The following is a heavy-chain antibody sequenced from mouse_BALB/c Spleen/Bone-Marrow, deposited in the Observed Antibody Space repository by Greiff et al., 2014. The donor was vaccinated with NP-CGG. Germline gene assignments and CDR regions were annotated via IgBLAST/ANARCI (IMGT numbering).Heavy chain of an antibody. V-gene: IGHV1-54*01. CDR1: GYAFTNYL. D-gene: IGHD2-4*01. CDR2: INSGSGGT. J-gene: IGHJ4*01. CDR3: ARAITDAMDY. Sequence: QVHVKQSGAELVRPGTSVKVSCKGSGYAFTNYLIEWVKQRPGQGLEWIGVINSGSGGTKYNEKSKGKATLTADKSSSTAYMQLSSLTSDDSAVYFCARAITDAMDYWGQGTSVTVSS.